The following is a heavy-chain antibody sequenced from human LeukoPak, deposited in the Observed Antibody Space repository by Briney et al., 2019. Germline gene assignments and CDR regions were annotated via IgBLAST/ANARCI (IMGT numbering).Heavy chain of an antibody. D-gene: IGHD3-16*02. J-gene: IGHJ4*02. CDR2: IIPIFGIA. CDR1: GGTFSSYT. Sequence: SVKVSCKASGGTFSSYTISWVRQAPGQGLEWMGRIIPIFGIANYAQKFQGRVTIPADKSTSTAYMELSSLRSEDTAVYYCARDSHESMITFGGVIATWGQGTLVTVSS. CDR3: ARDSHESMITFGGVIAT. V-gene: IGHV1-69*04.